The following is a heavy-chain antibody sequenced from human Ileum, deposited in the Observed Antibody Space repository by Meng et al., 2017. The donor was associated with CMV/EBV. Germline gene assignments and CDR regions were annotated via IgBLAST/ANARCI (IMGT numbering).Heavy chain of an antibody. CDR2: LKQDGSIK. Sequence: SCAASGCTFSDYWMTWVRQAPGKGLEWVANLKQDGSIKYYVDSVKGRFTTSRDNAGNSLYLQMNRLRSDDTAVYYCARIGYSSSSLDYWGQGTLVTVSS. CDR3: ARIGYSSSSLDY. CDR1: GCTFSDYW. J-gene: IGHJ4*02. V-gene: IGHV3-7*01. D-gene: IGHD2-2*03.